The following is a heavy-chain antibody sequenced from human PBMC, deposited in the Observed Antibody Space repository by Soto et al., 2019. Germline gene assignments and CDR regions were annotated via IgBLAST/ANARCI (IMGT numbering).Heavy chain of an antibody. J-gene: IGHJ3*02. V-gene: IGHV3-74*03. CDR1: GFSFSGHW. CDR3: AREAGYCSRTSCYRRAFDT. CDR2: INTDGGNS. D-gene: IGHD2-2*01. Sequence: EVQLVESGGDLVQPGGSLRLSCAASGFSFSGHWMHWVRQVPGKGLEWVSRINTDGGNSAYADSVKGRFTISLDNAKNRRYLQMNGLRAEDTAVYYCAREAGYCSRTSCYRRAFDTWGQVTTVTVSS.